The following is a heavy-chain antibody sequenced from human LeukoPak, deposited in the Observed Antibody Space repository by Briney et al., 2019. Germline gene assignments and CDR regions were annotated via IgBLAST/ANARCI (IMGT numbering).Heavy chain of an antibody. J-gene: IGHJ4*02. CDR3: AKSGYCSSTSCYGDVDY. V-gene: IGHV1-69*13. Sequence: ASVKVSCKASGGTFSSYAISWVRQAPGQGLEWMGGIIPIFGTANYAQKFQGRVTITADESTSTAYMELSSLRSEDTAVYYCAKSGYCSSTSCYGDVDYWGQGTLVTVSS. CDR2: IIPIFGTA. CDR1: GGTFSSYA. D-gene: IGHD2-2*01.